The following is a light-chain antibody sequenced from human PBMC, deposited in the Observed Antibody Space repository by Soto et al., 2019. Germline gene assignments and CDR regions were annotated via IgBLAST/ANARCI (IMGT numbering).Light chain of an antibody. V-gene: IGKV3-15*01. CDR1: QSVSSN. J-gene: IGKJ4*01. Sequence: EIVMTQSPATLSVSPGERATLFCRASQSVSSNLAWYQQKAGQAPRLLIYGTSTSATGIPARFSGSGSGTDFTLTISSLQSEDFAVYYCQQYNNWPPLTFGGGTKVEIK. CDR3: QQYNNWPPLT. CDR2: GTS.